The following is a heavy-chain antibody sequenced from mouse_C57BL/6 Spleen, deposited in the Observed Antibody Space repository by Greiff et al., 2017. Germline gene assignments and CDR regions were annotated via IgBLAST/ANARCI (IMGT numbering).Heavy chain of an antibody. D-gene: IGHD1-1*01. J-gene: IGHJ4*01. V-gene: IGHV1-22*01. CDR1: GYTFTDYN. CDR3: ARQYYYGSSSYYYAMDY. CDR2: INPNNGGT. Sequence: VQLKQSGPELVKPGASVKMSCKASGYTFTDYNMHWVKQSHGKSLEWIGYINPNNGGTSYNQKFKGKATLTVNKSSSTAYMELRSLTSEDSAVYYCARQYYYGSSSYYYAMDYWGQGTSVTVSS.